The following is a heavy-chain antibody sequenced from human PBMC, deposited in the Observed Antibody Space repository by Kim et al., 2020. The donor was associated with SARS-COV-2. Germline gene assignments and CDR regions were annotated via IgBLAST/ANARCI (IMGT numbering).Heavy chain of an antibody. D-gene: IGHD6-19*01. CDR3: ARDQGSATREQQWLVLGAKYYYGMDV. CDR2: ISYDGNNK. CDR1: GFTFSSYA. Sequence: GGSLRLSCAASGFTFSSYAMHWVRQAPGKGLEWVAVISYDGNNKYYADSVKGRFTISRDNSKNTLYLQMNSLRAEDTAVFYCARDQGSATREQQWLVLGAKYYYGMDVWGQGTTVTVSS. V-gene: IGHV3-30*04. J-gene: IGHJ6*02.